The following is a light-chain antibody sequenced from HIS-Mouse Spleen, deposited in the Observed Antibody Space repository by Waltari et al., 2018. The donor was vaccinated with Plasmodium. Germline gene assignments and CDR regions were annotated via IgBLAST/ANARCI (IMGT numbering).Light chain of an antibody. V-gene: IGKV4-1*01. Sequence: DIVMTQSPDSLAVSLVERATINCKSSQSVLYSSNNKNYLAWYQQKPGQPPKLLIYWASTRESGVPDRFSGSGSGTDFTLTISSLQAEDVAVYYCQQYYSTPFGPGTKVDIK. CDR3: QQYYSTP. CDR1: QSVLYSSNNKNY. CDR2: WAS. J-gene: IGKJ3*01.